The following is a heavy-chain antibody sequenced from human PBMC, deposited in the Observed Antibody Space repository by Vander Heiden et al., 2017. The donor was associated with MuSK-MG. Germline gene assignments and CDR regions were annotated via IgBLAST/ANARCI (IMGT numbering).Heavy chain of an antibody. CDR2: ISGSGGST. CDR1: GFTFSTYA. D-gene: IGHD1-1*01. J-gene: IGHJ6*02. V-gene: IGHV3-23*01. Sequence: EVQLLESGGGLVQPGGSLRLSCAASGFTFSTYAMTWVRQAPGKGLEWVSAISGSGGSTYYPDSGKGRFTISRDNSKNTLVLQMNSLRAEETAVYFCAKDRGPDDDYYGFDVWGQGTTVTVSS. CDR3: AKDRGPDDDYYGFDV.